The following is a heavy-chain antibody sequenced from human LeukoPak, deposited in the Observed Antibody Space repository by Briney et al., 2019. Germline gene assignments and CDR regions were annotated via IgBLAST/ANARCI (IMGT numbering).Heavy chain of an antibody. Sequence: GASVKVSCKASGYTFTSYDINWVRQATGQGLEWMGRIIPIFGTANYAQKFQGRVTITTDESTSTAYMELSSLRSEDTAAYYCASQEGELLSAPKTGFDYWGQGTLVTVSS. CDR3: ASQEGELLSAPKTGFDY. V-gene: IGHV1-69*05. D-gene: IGHD3-10*01. CDR1: GYTFTSYD. J-gene: IGHJ4*02. CDR2: IIPIFGTA.